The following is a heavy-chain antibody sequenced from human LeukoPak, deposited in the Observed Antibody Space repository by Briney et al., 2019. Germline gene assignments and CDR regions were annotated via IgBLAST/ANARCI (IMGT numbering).Heavy chain of an antibody. CDR2: ISSSSSYI. CDR1: GFTFSSYS. V-gene: IGHV3-21*01. D-gene: IGHD5-18*01. Sequence: GGSLRLSCAASGFTFSSYSMNWVRQAPGKGLEWVSSISSSSSYIYYADSVKGRFTISRDNAKNSLYLQMNSLRAEDTAVYYCARGDYSYGSYYFDHWGQGTLVTVSS. J-gene: IGHJ4*02. CDR3: ARGDYSYGSYYFDH.